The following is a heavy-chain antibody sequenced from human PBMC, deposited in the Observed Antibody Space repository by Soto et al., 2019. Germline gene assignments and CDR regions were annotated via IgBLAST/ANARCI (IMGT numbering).Heavy chain of an antibody. CDR3: ARRVATIDGIDY. CDR2: IYYSGST. V-gene: IGHV4-31*03. CDR1: GGSISSGGYY. J-gene: IGHJ4*02. Sequence: SETLSLTCTVSGGSISSGGYYWSWIRQHPGKGLEWIGYIYYSGSTYYNPSLKSRVTISVDTSKNQFSLKLSSVTAADTAVYYCARRVATIDGIDYWGQGTLVTVSS. D-gene: IGHD5-12*01.